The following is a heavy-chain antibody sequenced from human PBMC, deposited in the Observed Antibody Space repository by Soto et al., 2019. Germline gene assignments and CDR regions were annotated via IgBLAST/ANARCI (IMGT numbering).Heavy chain of an antibody. CDR1: GYTFMSYP. Sequence: ASVKVSCKASGYTFMSYPLHWVRQAPGQRPEWMGWINAGDDITQFSQKFQGRLTFTRDTSASTGYMELRSLRSEDTAVYYCARGPFTLVRGVIPYLDVWGQGTTVTVSS. V-gene: IGHV1-3*01. CDR2: INAGDDIT. J-gene: IGHJ6*02. CDR3: ARGPFTLVRGVIPYLDV. D-gene: IGHD3-10*01.